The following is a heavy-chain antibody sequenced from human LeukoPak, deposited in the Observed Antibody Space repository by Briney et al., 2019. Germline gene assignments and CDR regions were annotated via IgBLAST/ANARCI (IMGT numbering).Heavy chain of an antibody. D-gene: IGHD3-3*01. Sequence: PGRSLTLSCEASGFTFDDYAMHWVRQAPGRGLEWVSGISMNSDSIGYADSVKGRFTISRDNAKNSLYLQMNSLRAEDTAVYYCASADFWSGHGAPFDYWGQGTLVTVSS. V-gene: IGHV3-9*01. CDR2: ISMNSDSI. J-gene: IGHJ4*02. CDR3: ASADFWSGHGAPFDY. CDR1: GFTFDDYA.